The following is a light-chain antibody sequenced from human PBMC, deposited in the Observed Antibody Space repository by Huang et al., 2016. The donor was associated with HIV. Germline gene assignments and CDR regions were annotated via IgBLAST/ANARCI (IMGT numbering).Light chain of an antibody. V-gene: IGKV2-28*01. CDR3: MQTLKTPPYT. J-gene: IGKJ2*01. CDR2: LTA. Sequence: DVVMTQSPLSLPVNPGEPASISCRSSQSLLHSNGDNYLNWYMQKPGQSPQLLIYLTANRASGVHDRFNGIGSETDFTLKINRVEAADVGVYYCMQTLKTPPYTFGQGTKLEIK. CDR1: QSLLHSNGDNY.